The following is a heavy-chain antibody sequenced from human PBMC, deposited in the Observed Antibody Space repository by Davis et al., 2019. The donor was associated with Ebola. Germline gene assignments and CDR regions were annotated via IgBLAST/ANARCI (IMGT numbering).Heavy chain of an antibody. Sequence: ASVKVSCKASGYTFSTYGISWVRQAPGQGLEWMGWISTRNGNTKHAQNLQGRVTMTTDTSTSTANMELRSLRSDDTAVYYCARDVDWSYALFPDYYYGMDVWGQGTTVTVSS. D-gene: IGHD3/OR15-3a*01. CDR2: ISTRNGNT. V-gene: IGHV1-18*01. J-gene: IGHJ6*02. CDR3: ARDVDWSYALFPDYYYGMDV. CDR1: GYTFSTYG.